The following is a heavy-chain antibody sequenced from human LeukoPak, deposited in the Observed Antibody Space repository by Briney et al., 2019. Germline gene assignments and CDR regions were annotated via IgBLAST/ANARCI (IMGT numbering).Heavy chain of an antibody. CDR3: ARDYGDLRSLGDLPGLAFDY. J-gene: IGHJ4*02. Sequence: GGSLRLSCAASGFTFSAYWMHWVRQVPGKGLVWVSRINNDGTATFFADSVKGRFTISRDIAKNTLYLQMDSLRAEDTAVYYCARDYGDLRSLGDLPGLAFDYWGQGTLVTVSS. CDR2: INNDGTAT. V-gene: IGHV3-74*01. CDR1: GFTFSAYW. D-gene: IGHD4-17*01.